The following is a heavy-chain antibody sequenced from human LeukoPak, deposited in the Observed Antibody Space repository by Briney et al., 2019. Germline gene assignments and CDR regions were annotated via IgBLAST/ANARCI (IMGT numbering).Heavy chain of an antibody. V-gene: IGHV3-23*01. CDR2: ISGSGGST. D-gene: IGHD3-22*01. Sequence: KPGGSLRLSCAASGFTFSSYAMSWVRQAPGKGLEWVSAISGSGGSTYYADSVNGRFTISRDNSKNTLYLQMNSLRAEDTAVYYCAKVNYDSSGYYPYYYDYMDVWGKGTTVTVSS. CDR3: AKVNYDSSGYYPYYYDYMDV. J-gene: IGHJ6*03. CDR1: GFTFSSYA.